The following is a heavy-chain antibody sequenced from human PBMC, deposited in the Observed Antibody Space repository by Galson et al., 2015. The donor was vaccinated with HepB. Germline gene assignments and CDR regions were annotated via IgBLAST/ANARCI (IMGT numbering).Heavy chain of an antibody. CDR2: INTNTGNP. D-gene: IGHD3-10*01. Sequence: SVKVSRKASGYTFTSYAMNWVRQAPGQGLEWMGWINTNTGNPTYAQGFTGRFVFSLDTSVSTAYLQISSLKAEDTAVYYCASWGFGDHYGMDVWGQGTTVTVSS. J-gene: IGHJ6*02. V-gene: IGHV7-4-1*02. CDR1: GYTFTSYA. CDR3: ASWGFGDHYGMDV.